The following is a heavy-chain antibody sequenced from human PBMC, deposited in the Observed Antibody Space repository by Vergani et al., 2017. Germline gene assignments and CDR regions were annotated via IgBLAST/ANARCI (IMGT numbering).Heavy chain of an antibody. CDR2: INPSGGST. D-gene: IGHD6-19*01. CDR1: GYTFTSYY. V-gene: IGHV1-46*01. J-gene: IGHJ3*02. Sequence: QVQLVQSGAEVKKPGASVKVSCKASGYTFTSYYMHWVRQAPGQGLEWMGIINPSGGSTSYAQKFQGRVTMTRDTSTSTVYMELSSLRSEDMAVYYCASGYSSLGAFDIWGQGTMVTVSS. CDR3: ASGYSSLGAFDI.